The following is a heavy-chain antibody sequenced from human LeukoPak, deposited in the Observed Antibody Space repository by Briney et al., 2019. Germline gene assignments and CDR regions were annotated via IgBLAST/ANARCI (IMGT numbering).Heavy chain of an antibody. J-gene: IGHJ6*02. V-gene: IGHV3-30-3*01. CDR3: ARYRSDYSIKYYYYYGMDV. CDR1: GFTFSSYS. Sequence: GRSLRLSCVASGFTFSSYSMHWVRQAPGKGLEWVAVILYDGSSEYYADSVRGRFTISRDNSKNTLYLQMNSLGAEDTAVFYCARYRSDYSIKYYYYYGMDVWGQGTTVTVSS. CDR2: ILYDGSSE. D-gene: IGHD3-16*01.